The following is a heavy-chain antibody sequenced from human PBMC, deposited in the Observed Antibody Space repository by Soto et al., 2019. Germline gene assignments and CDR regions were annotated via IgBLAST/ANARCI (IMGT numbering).Heavy chain of an antibody. CDR1: GFTYSSHG. CDR2: LSRGGGST. Sequence: EAQLLESRGELIQPGGSLRLSCAASGFTYSSHGMSWVRQAPGKGLEWIAGLSRGGGSTYYADSVKGRFTISRDNSENTLDLIMNSLRVEDTALYYCARDGQYRTDGFDIWGQGTMVTVSS. J-gene: IGHJ3*02. D-gene: IGHD5-12*01. V-gene: IGHV3-23*01. CDR3: ARDGQYRTDGFDI.